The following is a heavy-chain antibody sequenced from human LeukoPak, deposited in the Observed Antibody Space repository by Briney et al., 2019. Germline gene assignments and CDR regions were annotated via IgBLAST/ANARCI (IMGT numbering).Heavy chain of an antibody. CDR1: GGSFSGYY. J-gene: IGHJ5*02. Sequence: PSETLSLTCAVYGGSFSGYYWSWIRQPPGKGLEWIGEINHSGSTNYNPSLKSRVTISVDTSKNQFSLKLSSVTAADTAVYCCARVGDIVVVPAYNWFDPWGQGTLVTVSS. D-gene: IGHD2-2*01. V-gene: IGHV4-34*01. CDR3: ARVGDIVVVPAYNWFDP. CDR2: INHSGST.